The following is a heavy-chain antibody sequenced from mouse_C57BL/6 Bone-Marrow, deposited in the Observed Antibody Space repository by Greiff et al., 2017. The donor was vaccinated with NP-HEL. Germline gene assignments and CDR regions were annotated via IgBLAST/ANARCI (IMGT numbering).Heavy chain of an antibody. CDR1: GFSLTSYG. CDR3: AGRAWFAY. V-gene: IGHV2-5*01. Sequence: VQLQESGPGLVQPSQSLSITCTVSGFSLTSYGVHWVRQSPGQGLEWLGVIWRGGGTAYNAAFMSRLSITKDNSKSQVFFKMNSLQADDTAIYYCAGRAWFAYWGQGTLVTVSA. J-gene: IGHJ3*01. CDR2: IWRGGGT. D-gene: IGHD3-3*01.